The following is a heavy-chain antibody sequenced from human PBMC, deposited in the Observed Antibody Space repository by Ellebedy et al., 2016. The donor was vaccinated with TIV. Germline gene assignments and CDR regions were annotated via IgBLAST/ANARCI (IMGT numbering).Heavy chain of an antibody. CDR3: AKGHSGSYYRGFWYFDL. Sequence: PGGSLRLSCAASGFTFSTYAMNWVRQAPGKGLEWVSGLSGGGGRTYYADSVKGRFNISRDNYKNTLYLQMNSLRADDTAVYYCAKGHSGSYYRGFWYFDLWGRGTLVTVSS. V-gene: IGHV3-23*01. D-gene: IGHD6-13*01. CDR1: GFTFSTYA. CDR2: LSGGGGRT. J-gene: IGHJ2*01.